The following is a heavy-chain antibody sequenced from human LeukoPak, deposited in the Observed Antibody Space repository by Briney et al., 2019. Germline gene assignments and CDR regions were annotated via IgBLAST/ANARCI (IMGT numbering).Heavy chain of an antibody. Sequence: SETLSLTCLVSGGSMSSYFWSWIRQPAGKGLEWIGRFYSSGNNNYNPSLRSRVTISVDTSKNQFSLKLSSVTAADTAVYYCASHRGGYWGQGTLVTVSS. D-gene: IGHD4-23*01. CDR1: GGSMSSYF. CDR2: FYSSGNN. V-gene: IGHV4-4*07. J-gene: IGHJ4*02. CDR3: ASHRGGY.